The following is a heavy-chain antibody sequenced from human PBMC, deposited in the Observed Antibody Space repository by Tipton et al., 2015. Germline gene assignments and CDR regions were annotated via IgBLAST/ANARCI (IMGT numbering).Heavy chain of an antibody. D-gene: IGHD3-22*01. CDR3: AKDRGEYDTSGYYYDS. CDR2: ISGGGGST. CDR1: GFMFNYYA. Sequence: SLRLSCAASGFMFNYYAMSWVRQAPGKGLEWVSGISGGGGSTYYADSVEGRFTISRDNYKNTVDLQMNSLRGEDTAVYYCAKDRGEYDTSGYYYDSWGRGTLVIVSS. J-gene: IGHJ4*02. V-gene: IGHV3-23*01.